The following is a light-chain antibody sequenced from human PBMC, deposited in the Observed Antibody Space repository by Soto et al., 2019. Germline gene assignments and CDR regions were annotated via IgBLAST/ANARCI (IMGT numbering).Light chain of an antibody. V-gene: IGKV2-28*01. Sequence: DIVMTQSPLSLPVTPGEPASISCRSSQSLLHSNGYNYLDWYLQKPGQSPQLLIYLGSNRVSGVPDRFSGSGSGTDFTLKISRVEAEDVEVYYCMQALQTPRTFFQGTKLEIK. CDR3: MQALQTPRT. CDR2: LGS. CDR1: QSLLHSNGYNY. J-gene: IGKJ2*01.